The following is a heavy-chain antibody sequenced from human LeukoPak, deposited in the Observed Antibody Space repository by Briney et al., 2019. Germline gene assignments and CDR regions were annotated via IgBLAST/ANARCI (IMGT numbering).Heavy chain of an antibody. V-gene: IGHV3-7*01. CDR2: IKQDGSEK. CDR3: ARAHCGGDCYSWPDAFDI. CDR1: GFTFSSYW. J-gene: IGHJ3*02. D-gene: IGHD2-21*02. Sequence: PGGSLRLSCAASGFTFSSYWMSWVRQAPGKGLEWVANIKQDGSEKYYVDSVKGRFTISRDNAKNSLYLQMNSLRAEDTAVYYCARAHCGGDCYSWPDAFDIWGQGTMVTVSS.